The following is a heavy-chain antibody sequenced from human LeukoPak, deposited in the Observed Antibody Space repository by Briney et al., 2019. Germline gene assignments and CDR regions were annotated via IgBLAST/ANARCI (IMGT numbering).Heavy chain of an antibody. CDR3: ARAGQGHFWSGLMYFDY. V-gene: IGHV4-59*01. J-gene: IGHJ4*02. CDR1: GGTIRRYY. Sequence: PSETLSLTCTVSGGTIRRYYCSSIRQPPGKGLEWIGYIYYSGSTNYNPSLRSRVTISVDTSKNHFSLKLSSVTAADTAVYYCARAGQGHFWSGLMYFDYWGQGTLVTVSS. CDR2: IYYSGST. D-gene: IGHD3-3*02.